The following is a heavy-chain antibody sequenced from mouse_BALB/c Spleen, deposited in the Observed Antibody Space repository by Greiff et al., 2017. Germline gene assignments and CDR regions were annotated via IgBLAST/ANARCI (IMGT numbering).Heavy chain of an antibody. CDR2: INSNGGST. J-gene: IGHJ4*01. Sequence: DVKLVESGGGLVQPGGSLKLSCAASGFTFSSYGMSWVRQTPDKRLELVATINSNGGSTYYPDSVKGRFTISRDNAKNTLYLQMSSLKSEDTAMYYCATYRYDWGQGTSVTVSS. CDR3: ATYRYD. V-gene: IGHV5-6-3*01. D-gene: IGHD2-14*01. CDR1: GFTFSSYG.